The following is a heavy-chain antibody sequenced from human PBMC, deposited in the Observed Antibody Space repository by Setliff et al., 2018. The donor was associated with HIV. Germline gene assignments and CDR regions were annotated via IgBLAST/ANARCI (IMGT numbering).Heavy chain of an antibody. V-gene: IGHV4-34*01. CDR1: GGSFSDYY. CDR3: ARHRGAFRLDY. CDR2: INHSGRT. J-gene: IGHJ4*02. Sequence: SETLSLTCAVYGGSFSDYYWSWIRQPPGKGLEWIGEINHSGRTIQSPSLGSRVTISIDTSKSHFSLRLSSVTAADTAVYYCARHRGAFRLDYWGQGTLVTVSS. D-gene: IGHD3-16*01.